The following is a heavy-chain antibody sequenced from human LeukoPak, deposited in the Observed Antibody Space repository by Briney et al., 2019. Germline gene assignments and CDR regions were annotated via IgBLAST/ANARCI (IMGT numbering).Heavy chain of an antibody. J-gene: IGHJ4*02. CDR3: SNFSRAWGLPFDY. V-gene: IGHV1-2*02. CDR1: GYTFTGYY. D-gene: IGHD2-2*01. CDR2: INPNSGGT. Sequence: ASVKVSRKASGYTFTGYYMNCVRQAPGHGLEWMGWINPNSGGTNYAQKFQGRVTMTTDTSLSSAYMELSSLRSDESASDHWSNFSRAWGLPFDYSGQGTLVTVSS.